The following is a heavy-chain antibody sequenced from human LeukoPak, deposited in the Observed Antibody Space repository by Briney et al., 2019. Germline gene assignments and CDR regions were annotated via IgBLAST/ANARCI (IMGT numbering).Heavy chain of an antibody. Sequence: GGSLRLSCAASGFTFSSYRMNWVCQAPGKALEWVSYISNSSSYIYYVYSVKGRFTISRDNAKNSLYLQMNNLRAEDTAVYYGARELLGYCSSTSCYAGGDYWGQGTLVTVSS. CDR3: ARELLGYCSSTSCYAGGDY. CDR1: GFTFSSYR. V-gene: IGHV3-21*06. J-gene: IGHJ4*02. CDR2: ISNSSSYI. D-gene: IGHD2-2*01.